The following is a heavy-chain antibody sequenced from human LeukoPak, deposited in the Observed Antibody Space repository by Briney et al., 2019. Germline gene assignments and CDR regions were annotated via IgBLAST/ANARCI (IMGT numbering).Heavy chain of an antibody. J-gene: IGHJ5*02. CDR1: GFTFSSYG. D-gene: IGHD2-2*01. CDR3: AKDRNIVVVPARSTDWFDP. V-gene: IGHV3-23*01. CDR2: TSGSGGST. Sequence: GGTLRLSCAASGFTFSSYGMSWVRQAPGKGLEWVSATSGSGGSTYYADSVKGRFTISRDNSKNTLYLQMNSLRAEDTAVYYCAKDRNIVVVPARSTDWFDPWGQGTLVTVSS.